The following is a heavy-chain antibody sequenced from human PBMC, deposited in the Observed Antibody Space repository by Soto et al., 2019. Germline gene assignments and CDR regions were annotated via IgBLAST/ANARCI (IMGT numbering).Heavy chain of an antibody. CDR2: INHSGST. J-gene: IGHJ4*02. CDR3: ARDVARPDYFDY. Sequence: QVQLQQWGAGLLKPSETLSLTCAVYGGSFSGYYWSWIRQPPGKGLEWIGEINHSGSTNYNPSLNSRVTISVDTSKNQFSLKLSSVTASDTAVYYCARDVARPDYFDYWCQGNLVTVSS. V-gene: IGHV4-34*01. D-gene: IGHD6-6*01. CDR1: GGSFSGYY.